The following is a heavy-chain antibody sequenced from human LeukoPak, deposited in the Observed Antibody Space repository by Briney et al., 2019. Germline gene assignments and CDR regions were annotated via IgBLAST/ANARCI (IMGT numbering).Heavy chain of an antibody. V-gene: IGHV1-18*01. CDR1: GYTFTTYG. D-gene: IGHD3-10*01. J-gene: IGHJ4*02. CDR2: ISGYNGNT. Sequence: ASVKVSFKASGYTFTTYGISWVRPAPGQGLEWMGWISGYNGNTNYAQKFQGRITITTETSTSTAYMELRSLRSDDTAVYYCARSDISIVRGAMVWGQGTLVIVSS. CDR3: ARSDISIVRGAMV.